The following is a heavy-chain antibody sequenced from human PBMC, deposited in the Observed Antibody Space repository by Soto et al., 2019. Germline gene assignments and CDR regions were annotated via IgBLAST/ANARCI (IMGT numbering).Heavy chain of an antibody. V-gene: IGHV5-51*01. CDR1: GYSFISCW. D-gene: IGHD6-13*01. CDR3: ARQGSSSYAGY. CDR2: IYPGDSDT. J-gene: IGHJ4*02. Sequence: PGESLKISCKGVGYSFISCWIGWVRQMPGQGLEWMGIIYPGDSDTRYRPSFEGQVTISADRTISTAYLQWSSVKASDTAVYYCARQGSSSYAGYWGQGTRVTVSS.